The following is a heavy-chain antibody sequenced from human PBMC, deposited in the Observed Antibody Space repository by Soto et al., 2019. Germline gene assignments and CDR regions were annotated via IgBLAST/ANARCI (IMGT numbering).Heavy chain of an antibody. CDR2: ISYDGSNK. Sequence: PGGSLRLSCAASGFTFSSYGMHWVRQAPGKGLEWVAVISYDGSNKHYADSVKGRFTISRDNSKNTLYLQMNSLRAEDTAVYYCAKDRIGATVGILYYYGMDVWGQGTTVTVSS. J-gene: IGHJ6*02. CDR3: AKDRIGATVGILYYYGMDV. CDR1: GFTFSSYG. V-gene: IGHV3-30*18. D-gene: IGHD4-4*01.